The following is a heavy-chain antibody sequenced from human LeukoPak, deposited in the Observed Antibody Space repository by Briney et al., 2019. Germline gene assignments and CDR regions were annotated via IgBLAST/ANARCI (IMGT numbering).Heavy chain of an antibody. V-gene: IGHV5-51*01. CDR3: ARTGYTSGWYVGSFDY. Sequence: GESLKISCKGSGYSFTSYWIGWVRQMPGKGLEWMGIIYPGDSDTKYSPSFQGQVTISADKSISAAYLQWSSLKASDTAMYYCARTGYTSGWYVGSFDYWGQGTLVTVSS. D-gene: IGHD6-19*01. J-gene: IGHJ4*02. CDR1: GYSFTSYW. CDR2: IYPGDSDT.